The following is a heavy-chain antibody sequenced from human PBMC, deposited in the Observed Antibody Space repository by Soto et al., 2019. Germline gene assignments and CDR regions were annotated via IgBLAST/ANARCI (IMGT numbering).Heavy chain of an antibody. J-gene: IGHJ4*02. Sequence: GSSVKVSCKVSGYTLTELSMHWVRQAPGKGLEWMGGFDPEDGETIYAQKFQGRVTMTEDTSTDTAYMELSSLRSEDTAVYYCAGGQLVEGAVDYWGQGTLVTVSS. CDR1: GYTLTELS. CDR3: AGGQLVEGAVDY. CDR2: FDPEDGET. V-gene: IGHV1-24*01. D-gene: IGHD6-6*01.